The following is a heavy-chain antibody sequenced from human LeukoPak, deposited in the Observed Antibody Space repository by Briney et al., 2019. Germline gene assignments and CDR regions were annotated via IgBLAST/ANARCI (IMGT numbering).Heavy chain of an antibody. Sequence: SETLSLTCTVSGGSISSSSYYCGWIRQPPGKGLEWIGSIYYSGSTYYNPSLKSRVTISVDTSKNQFSLKLSSVTAADTAVYYCARHFRIAAAGNEFDYWGQGTLVTVSS. V-gene: IGHV4-39*01. J-gene: IGHJ4*02. CDR1: GGSISSSSYY. CDR3: ARHFRIAAAGNEFDY. CDR2: IYYSGST. D-gene: IGHD6-13*01.